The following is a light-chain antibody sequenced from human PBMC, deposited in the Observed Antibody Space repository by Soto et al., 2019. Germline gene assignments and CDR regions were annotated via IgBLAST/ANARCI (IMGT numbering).Light chain of an antibody. CDR3: QQYNNWPPWT. CDR1: QSVSSN. Sequence: EIVMTQSPATLSVSPGERATLSCRASQSVSSNLAWYQQKPGQAPRLLIYGASTRATGIPARFSGSGSGTAFTITISSMQSEDFAVYFCQQYNNWPPWTFNHGTKVEIK. J-gene: IGKJ1*01. V-gene: IGKV3-15*01. CDR2: GAS.